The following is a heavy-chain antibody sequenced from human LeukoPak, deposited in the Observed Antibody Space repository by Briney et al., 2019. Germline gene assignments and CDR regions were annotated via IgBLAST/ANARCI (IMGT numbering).Heavy chain of an antibody. Sequence: PSETLSLTCAVYGGSFSGYYWSWIRQPPGKGLEWIGYISYSGSTKYNPSLKSRVTISVDTSKNQFSLKLSSVTAADTAVYYCAGLGAIQADASDIWGQGTMVTVSS. CDR1: GGSFSGYY. CDR2: ISYSGST. J-gene: IGHJ3*02. CDR3: AGLGAIQADASDI. V-gene: IGHV4-59*08. D-gene: IGHD1-26*01.